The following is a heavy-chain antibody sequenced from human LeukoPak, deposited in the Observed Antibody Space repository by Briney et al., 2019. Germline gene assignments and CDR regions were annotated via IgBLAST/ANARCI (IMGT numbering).Heavy chain of an antibody. V-gene: IGHV3-23*01. CDR1: GFTFSSYA. CDR2: ISGSGEST. CDR3: AKDRSDSSTWYAGSH. J-gene: IGHJ4*02. Sequence: PGGSLRLSCAASGFTFSSYAMSWVRQAPGKGLEWVSGISGSGESTYYADSVKGRFTVSRDNSKNTLYLQMSSLRAEDTAVYYCAKDRSDSSTWYAGSHWGQGTLVTVSS. D-gene: IGHD6-13*01.